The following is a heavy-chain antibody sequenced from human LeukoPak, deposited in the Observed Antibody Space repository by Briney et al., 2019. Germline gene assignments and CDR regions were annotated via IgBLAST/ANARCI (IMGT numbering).Heavy chain of an antibody. J-gene: IGHJ6*02. V-gene: IGHV4-59*08. CDR1: GVSISSGYW. CDR3: ARHDEIAVFRNGLDV. D-gene: IGHD6-19*01. CDR2: IYYRGNT. Sequence: PSETLSLTCAVSGVSISSGYWWSWIRQPPGKGLEWIGYIYYRGNTIYNPSLKSRVTMSVDTSGNQFSLKLSSVSAADTAVYYCARHDEIAVFRNGLDVWGQGTTVTVS.